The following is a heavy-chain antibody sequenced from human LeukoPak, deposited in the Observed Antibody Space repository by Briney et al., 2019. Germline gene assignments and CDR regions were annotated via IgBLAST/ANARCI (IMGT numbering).Heavy chain of an antibody. Sequence: SETLSRTCTVSGGSISSYYWSWIRQPAGKGLEWIGRIYISGSTYYNPSLKSRVSMSVDTSKNQFSLKLSSVTAADTAVYYCASLYYDGSGDFDYWGQGTLVTVSS. V-gene: IGHV4-4*07. D-gene: IGHD3-22*01. CDR2: IYISGST. CDR1: GGSISSYY. J-gene: IGHJ4*02. CDR3: ASLYYDGSGDFDY.